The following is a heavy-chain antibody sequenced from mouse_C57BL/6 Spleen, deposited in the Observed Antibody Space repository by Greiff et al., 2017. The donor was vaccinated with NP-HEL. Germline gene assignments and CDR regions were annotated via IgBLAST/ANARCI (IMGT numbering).Heavy chain of an antibody. CDR1: GYTFTSYW. CDR2: IHPNSGST. D-gene: IGHD2-4*01. V-gene: IGHV1-64*01. Sequence: QVQLQQPGAELVKPGASVKLSCKASGYTFTSYWMHWVKQRPGQGLEWIGMIHPNSGSTNYNEKFKSKATLTVDKSSSTAYMQLSSLTSEDSAVYYCASFYYDCDPFAYWGQGTLVTVSA. CDR3: ASFYYDCDPFAY. J-gene: IGHJ3*01.